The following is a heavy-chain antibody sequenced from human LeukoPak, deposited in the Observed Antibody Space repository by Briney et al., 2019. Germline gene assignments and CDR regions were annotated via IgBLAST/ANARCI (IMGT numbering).Heavy chain of an antibody. CDR1: EFTFSTFW. CDR2: IKADGSVK. V-gene: IGHV3-7*01. CDR3: VRDSDYQRNSGGLYAHYDALDI. Sequence: PGGSLRLSCAASEFTFSTFWMSWVRQAPGKGLEWVANIKADGSVKHYVDSAEGRFSISRDNARSSLYLQMNSLRAEDTAVYYCVRDSDYQRNSGGLYAHYDALDIWGHGTMVTVSS. D-gene: IGHD2-21*01. J-gene: IGHJ3*02.